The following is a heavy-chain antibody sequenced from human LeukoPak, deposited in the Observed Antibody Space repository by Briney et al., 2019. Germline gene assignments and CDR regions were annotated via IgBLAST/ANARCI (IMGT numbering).Heavy chain of an antibody. CDR3: ARDTRRQSSSGYYLMDAFDI. V-gene: IGHV3-23*01. CDR1: GFTFSSYA. D-gene: IGHD3-22*01. J-gene: IGHJ3*02. Sequence: GGSLRLSCAASGFTFSSYAMSWVRQAPGKGLEWVSAISGSGGSTYYADSVKGRFTISRDNSKNTLYLQMNSLRAEDTAVYYCARDTRRQSSSGYYLMDAFDIWGQGTMVTVSS. CDR2: ISGSGGST.